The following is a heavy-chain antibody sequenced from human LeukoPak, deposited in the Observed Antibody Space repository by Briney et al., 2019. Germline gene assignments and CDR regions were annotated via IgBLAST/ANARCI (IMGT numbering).Heavy chain of an antibody. V-gene: IGHV3-23*01. CDR3: ARGGGGYVGFDY. J-gene: IGHJ4*02. Sequence: GSLRLSCAASGFTFSSYAMNWVRQAPGKGLEWVSAISGSGGSTYYADSVKGRFTISRDNSKNTLYLQMNSLRAEDTAVYHCARGGGGYVGFDYWGQGTLVTVSS. CDR2: ISGSGGST. CDR1: GFTFSSYA. D-gene: IGHD5-12*01.